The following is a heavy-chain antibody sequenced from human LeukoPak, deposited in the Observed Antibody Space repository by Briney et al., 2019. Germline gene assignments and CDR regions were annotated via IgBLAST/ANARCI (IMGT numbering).Heavy chain of an antibody. Sequence: SETLSLTCTVSGGYISSYYWSWIRQPPGKGLEWIGYIYYSGSTNYNPSLKSRVTISVDTSKNQFSLKLYSVTAADTAVYYCARDLSGYSYGLYWYFDLWGRGTLVTVSS. J-gene: IGHJ2*01. V-gene: IGHV4-59*01. CDR2: IYYSGST. D-gene: IGHD5-18*01. CDR1: GGYISSYY. CDR3: ARDLSGYSYGLYWYFDL.